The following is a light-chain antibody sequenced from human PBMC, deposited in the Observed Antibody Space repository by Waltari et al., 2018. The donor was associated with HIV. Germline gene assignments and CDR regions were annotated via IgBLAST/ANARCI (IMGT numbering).Light chain of an antibody. CDR2: DAS. V-gene: IGKV1-9*01. J-gene: IGKJ4*02. CDR3: QHLNTYPR. Sequence: DVQLTQSPSFLSASIGDRVTITCRASQCITRSLAWYQQKPGKAPKLLIYDASILQSGVPPRFSGSGSGTEFTLAISSLQPEDFATYYCQHLNTYPRFGGGTKMEIK. CDR1: QCITRS.